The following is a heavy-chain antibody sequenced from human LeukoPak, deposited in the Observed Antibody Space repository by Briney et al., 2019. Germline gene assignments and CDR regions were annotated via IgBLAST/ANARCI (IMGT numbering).Heavy chain of an antibody. CDR2: ISYDGSNK. J-gene: IGHJ4*02. V-gene: IGHV3-30*04. Sequence: PGGSLRLSCAASGFTFSSYAMHWVRQAPGKGLEWVAVISYDGSNKYYADSVKGRFTISRDNSKNTLYLQMNSLRAEDTAVYYCARGWELRRRFPPFYDYWGQGTLVTVSS. D-gene: IGHD1-26*01. CDR1: GFTFSSYA. CDR3: ARGWELRRRFPPFYDY.